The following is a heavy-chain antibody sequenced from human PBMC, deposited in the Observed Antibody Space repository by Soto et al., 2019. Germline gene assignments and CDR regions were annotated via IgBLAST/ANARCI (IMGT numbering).Heavy chain of an antibody. V-gene: IGHV1-69*06. CDR2: IVPLFRTT. D-gene: IGHD6-13*01. CDR1: GGTFSSYA. CDR3: ARGGYSSTWSNLLDRSGLDV. Sequence: QVQLVQSGAEAKKPGSSVKVSCKTSGGTFSSYAISWVRQAPGQGLEWMGGIVPLFRTTNDAQKFQGRVTITADTSTYTVYMALSGLRSGDTAVYYCARGGYSSTWSNLLDRSGLDVWGQGTTVTVSS. J-gene: IGHJ6*02.